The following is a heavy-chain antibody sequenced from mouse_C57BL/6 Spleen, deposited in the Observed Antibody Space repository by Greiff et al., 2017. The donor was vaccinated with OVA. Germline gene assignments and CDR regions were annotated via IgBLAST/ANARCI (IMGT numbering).Heavy chain of an antibody. Sequence: EVQLVESGGGLVQPGGSMKLSCVASGFTFSNYWMNWVRQSPEKGLEWVAQIRLKSDNYATHYAESVKGRFTISRDDSKSRVYLQMNNLRAEDTGIYYCTGGTTVDWYFDVWGTGTTVTVSS. CDR1: GFTFSNYW. CDR3: TGGTTVDWYFDV. D-gene: IGHD1-1*01. J-gene: IGHJ1*03. V-gene: IGHV6-3*01. CDR2: IRLKSDNYAT.